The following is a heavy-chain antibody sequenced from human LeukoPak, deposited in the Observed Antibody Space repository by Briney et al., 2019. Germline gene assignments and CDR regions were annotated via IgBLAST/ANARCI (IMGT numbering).Heavy chain of an antibody. V-gene: IGHV3-21*01. CDR1: GFTFSSYS. CDR2: ISSGSSYI. J-gene: IGHJ4*02. CDR3: ARGLYSSAWSPFDY. D-gene: IGHD6-19*01. Sequence: GGSLRLSCAASGFTFSSYSMNWVRQAPGKGLEWVSSISSGSSYIYYADSVKGRFTISRDNAKNSLYLQMNSLRVEDTAVYYCARGLYSSAWSPFDYWGQGTLVTVSS.